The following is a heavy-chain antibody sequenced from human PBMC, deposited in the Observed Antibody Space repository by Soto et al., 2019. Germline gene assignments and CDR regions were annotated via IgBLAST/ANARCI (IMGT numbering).Heavy chain of an antibody. CDR2: INPNSGGT. D-gene: IGHD6-19*01. J-gene: IGHJ6*02. CDR3: ARGSSGWSGGYAMDV. CDR1: GYTFTGYY. Sequence: ASVKVSCKASGYTFTGYYMHWVRQAPGQGLEWMGWINPNSGGTNYAQKFQGWVTMTRDTSISTAYMELSRLRSDDTAVYYCARGSSGWSGGYAMDVSGQGTTLTVS. V-gene: IGHV1-2*04.